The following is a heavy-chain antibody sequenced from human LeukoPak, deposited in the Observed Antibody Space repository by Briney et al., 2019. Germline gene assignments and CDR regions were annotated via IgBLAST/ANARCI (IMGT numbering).Heavy chain of an antibody. J-gene: IGHJ5*02. Sequence: GGSLRLSYAASGFTFSSYAMRWVRQAPGKGLEWVAVISYDGSNKYYADSVKGRFTIPRDNSKNTLYLQMNSLRAEDTAVYYCPRDQGYGGGVGGETWFAPWAREPWSPSPQ. CDR3: PRDQGYGGGVGGETWFAP. CDR2: ISYDGSNK. CDR1: GFTFSSYA. V-gene: IGHV3-30-3*01. D-gene: IGHD2-8*02.